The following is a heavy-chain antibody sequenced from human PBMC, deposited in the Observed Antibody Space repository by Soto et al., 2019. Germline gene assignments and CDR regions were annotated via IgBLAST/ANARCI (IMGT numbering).Heavy chain of an antibody. CDR3: ARSCPGSSCYFIH. CDR1: GYTFTNYG. D-gene: IGHD2-15*01. J-gene: IGHJ4*02. Sequence: ASVKVSCKASGYTFTNYGISWVRQAPRQGPEWMGWISTYNGNTNYAQKFQDRVTMTTETSTSTAYMELRSLRSGDTAVYYCARSCPGSSCYFIHWGQGTLVTVSS. CDR2: ISTYNGNT. V-gene: IGHV1-18*01.